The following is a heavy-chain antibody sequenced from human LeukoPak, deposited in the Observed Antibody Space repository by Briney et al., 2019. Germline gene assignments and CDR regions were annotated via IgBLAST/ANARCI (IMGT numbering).Heavy chain of an antibody. CDR1: GYTFTTYD. CDR3: ARVAGPIDY. CDR2: INPKSGNT. J-gene: IGHJ4*02. V-gene: IGHV1-8*03. D-gene: IGHD6-19*01. Sequence: ASVKVSCKASGYTFTTYDINWVRQATGQGLEWMGWINPKSGNTGYAQKFQGRVTITRSTSISTAYMELSSLRSGDTAVHYCARVAGPIDYWGQGTLVTVSS.